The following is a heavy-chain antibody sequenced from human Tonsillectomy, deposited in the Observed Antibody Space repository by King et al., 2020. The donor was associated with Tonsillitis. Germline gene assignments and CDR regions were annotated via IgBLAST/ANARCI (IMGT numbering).Heavy chain of an antibody. J-gene: IGHJ4*02. D-gene: IGHD3-9*01. CDR3: AKDEEANYDILTDYYPTPWE. CDR2: ISPYNGVT. Sequence: QLVQSGAEVKKPGASVTVSCKASGYTFFSYGITWVRQAAGQGLEWMGWISPYNGVTRYAQKLQGRVTMTTDRSTSTAYMYLRSLSFDDTAVYYCAKDEEANYDILTDYYPTPWEWGQGTRVTVSS. CDR1: GYTFFSYG. V-gene: IGHV1-18*04.